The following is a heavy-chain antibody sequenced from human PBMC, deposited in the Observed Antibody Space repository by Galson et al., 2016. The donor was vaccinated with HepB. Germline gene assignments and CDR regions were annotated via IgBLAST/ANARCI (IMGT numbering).Heavy chain of an antibody. J-gene: IGHJ4*02. V-gene: IGHV5-10-1*01. CDR2: IDPRDSYT. D-gene: IGHD3-10*01. Sequence: QSGAEVKKPGESLRISCQGSGYIFANYLISWVRQMPGKGLEWIGRIDPRDSYTTYNPSFQGHVTISADTSITSVYLQWSSLKASDPAIFFCARQTRDIGGFNYGSATFLFDFWGQGTLVTVSS. CDR3: ARQTRDIGGFNYGSATFLFDF. CDR1: GYIFANYL.